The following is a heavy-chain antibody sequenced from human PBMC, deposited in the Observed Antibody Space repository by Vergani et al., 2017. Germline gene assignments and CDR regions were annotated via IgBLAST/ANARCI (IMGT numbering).Heavy chain of an antibody. J-gene: IGHJ4*02. D-gene: IGHD6-19*01. CDR1: GFTVSSNY. CDR2: IYSGGST. CDR3: ARAPIIAVAGTLDY. Sequence: EVQLVESGGGLVQPGGSLRLSCAASGFTVSSNYMSWVRQAPGKGLEWVSVIYSGGSTYYADSVKGRFTISRDNAKNSLYLQMNSLRAEDTAVYYCARAPIIAVAGTLDYWGQGTLVTVSS. V-gene: IGHV3-66*01.